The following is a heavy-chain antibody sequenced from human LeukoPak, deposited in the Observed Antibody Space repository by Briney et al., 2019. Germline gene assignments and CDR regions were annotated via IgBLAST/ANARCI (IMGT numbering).Heavy chain of an antibody. Sequence: SETLSLTCTVSGGSFSSGSYYWSWIRQPAGKGLEWIGRIYTSGSTNYNPSLKSRVTISVDTSKNQFSLKLSSVTAADTAVYYCARGGGDWGFHQSDYWGQGTLVTVSS. V-gene: IGHV4-61*02. D-gene: IGHD2-21*01. CDR2: IYTSGST. J-gene: IGHJ4*02. CDR3: ARGGGDWGFHQSDY. CDR1: GGSFSSGSYY.